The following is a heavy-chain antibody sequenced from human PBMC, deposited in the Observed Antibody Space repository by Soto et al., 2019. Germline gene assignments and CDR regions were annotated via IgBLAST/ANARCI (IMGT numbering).Heavy chain of an antibody. CDR1: GFTFSSYW. V-gene: IGHV3-7*05. CDR2: IKQDGSEK. Sequence: PGGSLRLSCAASGFTFSSYWMSWVRQAPGKGLEWVANIKQDGSEKYYVDSVKGRFTISRDNAKNSLYLQMNSLRAEDTAVYYCAREGEWGDYDILIKDYYYYSGMDVWGQGTTVTVSS. D-gene: IGHD3-9*01. CDR3: AREGEWGDYDILIKDYYYYSGMDV. J-gene: IGHJ6*02.